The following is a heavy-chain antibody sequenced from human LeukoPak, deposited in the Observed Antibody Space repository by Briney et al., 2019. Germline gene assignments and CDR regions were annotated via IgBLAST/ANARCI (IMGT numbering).Heavy chain of an antibody. J-gene: IGHJ4*02. CDR2: IKGKTAAGAP. CDR3: ITGDYDFWSGFYSPNHYFDY. V-gene: IGHV3-15*01. CDR1: GFTFTSAW. Sequence: SGGSLRLSCAASGFTFTSAWMSWVRQAPGKGLEWVGRIKGKTAAGAPDYVASVKGRFTISRDDSKNTLFLQMNSLKTEDTAVYYCITGDYDFWSGFYSPNHYFDYWGQGTLVTVSS. D-gene: IGHD3-3*01.